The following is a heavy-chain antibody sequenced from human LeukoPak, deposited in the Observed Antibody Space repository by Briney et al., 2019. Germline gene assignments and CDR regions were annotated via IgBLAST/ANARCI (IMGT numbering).Heavy chain of an antibody. CDR2: MNLSSGNT. J-gene: IGHJ6*02. CDR3: ARGLDVERSSAWSWGPKKFYYNVMDV. V-gene: IGHV1-8*01. CDR1: GYTFTSSN. D-gene: IGHD3-9*01. Sequence: RASVKVSCKVSGYTFTSSNINWVRQAPGQGLEWMGWMNLSSGNTAYAQRFQGRVTMTRDTSTNTAFLQLTSLRSEDTAVYYCARGLDVERSSAWSWGPKKFYYNVMDVWGQGTTVTLSS.